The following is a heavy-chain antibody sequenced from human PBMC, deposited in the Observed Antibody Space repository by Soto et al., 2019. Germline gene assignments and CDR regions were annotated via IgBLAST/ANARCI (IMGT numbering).Heavy chain of an antibody. CDR3: ARPPYLKGSSLSREWGY. D-gene: IGHD6-6*01. CDR2: IYYSGST. J-gene: IGHJ4*02. CDR1: GGSISSSSYY. Sequence: QLQLQESGPGLVKPSETLSLTCTVSGGSISSSSYYWGWIRQPPGKGLEWVGSIYYSGSTYYNPSLKSRVTISVDTSKNQFSLKLSSVTAADTAVYYCARPPYLKGSSLSREWGYWGQGTLVTVSS. V-gene: IGHV4-39*01.